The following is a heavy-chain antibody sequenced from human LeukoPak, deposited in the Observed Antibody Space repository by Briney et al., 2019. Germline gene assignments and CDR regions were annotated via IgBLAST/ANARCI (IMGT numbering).Heavy chain of an antibody. V-gene: IGHV4-34*01. J-gene: IGHJ4*02. CDR3: ARAPALGRNFDY. D-gene: IGHD5-18*01. Sequence: SETLSLTCAVYGGSFSGYYWSWIRQPPGKGLEWIGEINHSGSTNYNPSLKSRVTISVDTSKNQFSLKLSSVTAADTAVYYCARAPALGRNFDYWGQGTLVTVSS. CDR2: INHSGST. CDR1: GGSFSGYY.